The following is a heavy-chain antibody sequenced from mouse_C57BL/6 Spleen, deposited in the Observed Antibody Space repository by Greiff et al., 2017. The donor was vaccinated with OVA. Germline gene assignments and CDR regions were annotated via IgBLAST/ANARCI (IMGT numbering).Heavy chain of an antibody. CDR1: GYTFTSYW. V-gene: IGHV1-52*01. J-gene: IGHJ2*01. Sequence: QVQLKQPGAELVRPGSSVKLSCKASGYTFTSYWMHWVKQRPIQGLEWIGNIDPSDSETHYNQKFKDKATLTVDKSSSTAYMQLSSLTSEDSAVYYCARSPFYLYFDYWGQGTTLTVSS. D-gene: IGHD5-5*01. CDR2: IDPSDSET. CDR3: ARSPFYLYFDY.